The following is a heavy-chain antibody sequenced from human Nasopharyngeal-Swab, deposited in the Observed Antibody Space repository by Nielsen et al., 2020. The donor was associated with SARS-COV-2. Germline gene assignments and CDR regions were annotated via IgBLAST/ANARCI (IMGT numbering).Heavy chain of an antibody. V-gene: IGHV3-74*01. CDR1: GFTLSTYW. CDR3: VKHQGSSSDQ. Sequence: GESLKISCAASGFTLSTYWMHWVRQAPGKGLVWVARIDPEGRVIDHADSVRGRFTISRDNAKNTLYLQMNSLRVEDTAVYYCVKHQGSSSDQWGQGTLVTVSS. J-gene: IGHJ4*02. CDR2: IDPEGRVI.